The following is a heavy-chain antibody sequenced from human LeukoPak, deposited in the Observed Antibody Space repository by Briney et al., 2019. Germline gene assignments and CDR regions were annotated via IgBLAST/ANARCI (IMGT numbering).Heavy chain of an antibody. V-gene: IGHV3-21*01. CDR1: GFTFSSYS. D-gene: IGHD1-1*01. CDR3: ARVFGTWMPAV. Sequence: GGSLRLSCAASGFTFSSYSMTWVRQAPGKGLEWVSSISTTSGHIYYTDPVKGRFIISRDNAKNSLYLQMNSLRAEDTAVYYCARVFGTWMPAVWGQGTMVTVSS. CDR2: ISTTSGHI. J-gene: IGHJ3*01.